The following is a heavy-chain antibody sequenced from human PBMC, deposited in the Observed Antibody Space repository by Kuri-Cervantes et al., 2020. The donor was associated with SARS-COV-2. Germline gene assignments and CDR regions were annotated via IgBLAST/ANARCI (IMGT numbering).Heavy chain of an antibody. J-gene: IGHJ4*02. CDR1: GGSFSGYY. D-gene: IGHD3-9*01. Sequence: ESLKISCAVYGGSFSGYYWSWIRQPPGKGLEWIGEINHSGSTNYNPSLKSRVTISVDTSKNQFSLKLSSVTAADTAVYYCARGGDDILTGYPAYFDYWGQGTLVTVSS. CDR3: ARGGDDILTGYPAYFDY. CDR2: INHSGST. V-gene: IGHV4-34*01.